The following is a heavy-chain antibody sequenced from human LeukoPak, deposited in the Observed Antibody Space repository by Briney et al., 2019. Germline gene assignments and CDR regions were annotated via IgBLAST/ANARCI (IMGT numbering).Heavy chain of an antibody. CDR1: GFTFEDFA. Sequence: PGGSLRLSCAASGFTFEDFAMHWVRQGPGKGLEWVSSINSDSGHIEYADSVKGRFTISRDNAKNSLFLQMNNLRPEDTALYYCVKGRFRYGPNLDQWGQGTVVTVSS. V-gene: IGHV3-9*01. CDR3: VKGRFRYGPNLDQ. J-gene: IGHJ4*02. CDR2: INSDSGHI. D-gene: IGHD5-18*01.